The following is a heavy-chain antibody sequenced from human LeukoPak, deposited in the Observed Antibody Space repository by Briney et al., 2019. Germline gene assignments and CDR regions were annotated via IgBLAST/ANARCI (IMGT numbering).Heavy chain of an antibody. CDR3: ARNYDFWSSPQGYMDV. D-gene: IGHD3-3*01. V-gene: IGHV3-21*01. CDR1: GFAFSRHN. CDR2: ISTSSSFI. J-gene: IGHJ6*03. Sequence: GGSLRLSCAASGFAFSRHNMKWVRQTPGKGLEWVSFISTSSSFIYYADSVKGRFTISRDNARNSLYLEMNSLRAEDTAIYYCARNYDFWSSPQGYMDVWGKGTTVIVSS.